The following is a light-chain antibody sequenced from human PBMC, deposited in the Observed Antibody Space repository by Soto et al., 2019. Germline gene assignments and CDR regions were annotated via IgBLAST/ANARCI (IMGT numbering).Light chain of an antibody. CDR3: SSYTRSSTYV. J-gene: IGLJ1*01. Sequence: QSALTQPACVSGSPGQSITISCTGTSSDVGGYNYVSWYQQHPGKAPKLMIYEVSNRPSGVSIRFSGSKSGNTASLTISGLQAEDEADYYCSSYTRSSTYVFGTGPKATVL. CDR1: SSDVGGYNY. V-gene: IGLV2-14*01. CDR2: EVS.